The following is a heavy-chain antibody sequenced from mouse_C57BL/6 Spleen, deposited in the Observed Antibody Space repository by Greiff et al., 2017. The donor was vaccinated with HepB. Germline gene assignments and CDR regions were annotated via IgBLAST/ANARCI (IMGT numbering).Heavy chain of an antibody. D-gene: IGHD2-4*01. Sequence: QVQLQQSGPELVKPGASVKLSCKASGYTFTSYDINWVKQRPGQGLEWIGWFYPRDGSTKYNEKFRGKATLTVDTSSSTAYMELHSLTSEDSAVYFCARGDYYDYDGVYYAMDYWGQGTSVTVSS. V-gene: IGHV1-85*01. CDR3: ARGDYYDYDGVYYAMDY. CDR2: FYPRDGST. J-gene: IGHJ4*01. CDR1: GYTFTSYD.